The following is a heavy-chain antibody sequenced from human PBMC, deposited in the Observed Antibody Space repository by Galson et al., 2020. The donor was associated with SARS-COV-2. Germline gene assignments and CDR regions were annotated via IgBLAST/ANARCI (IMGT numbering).Heavy chain of an antibody. CDR2: IYYSGST. V-gene: IGHV4-30-4*01. J-gene: IGHJ3*01. CDR1: GGSISSGDYY. CDR3: ARESYYYDSSGYGP. D-gene: IGHD3-22*01. Sequence: TSETLSLTCTVSGGSISSGDYYWSWIRQPPGKGLEWIGYIYYSGSTYYNPSLKSRVTISVDTSKNQFSLKLSSVTAADTTVYYCARESYYYDSSGYGPWGQGTMVTVSS.